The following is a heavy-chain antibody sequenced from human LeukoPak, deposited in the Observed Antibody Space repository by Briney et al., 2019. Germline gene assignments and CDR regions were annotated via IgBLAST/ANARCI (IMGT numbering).Heavy chain of an antibody. Sequence: PGGSLRLSCAASGFTFSNYGMHWVRQAPGKGLEWVAVIWYDGSNEYYAAAVKGRFIISRDNSKNTVHLQMNSLRVEDTSVYYCAREISMFVNAFDLWGQGTLVAVSS. J-gene: IGHJ3*01. V-gene: IGHV3-33*01. D-gene: IGHD3-10*02. CDR1: GFTFSNYG. CDR3: AREISMFVNAFDL. CDR2: IWYDGSNE.